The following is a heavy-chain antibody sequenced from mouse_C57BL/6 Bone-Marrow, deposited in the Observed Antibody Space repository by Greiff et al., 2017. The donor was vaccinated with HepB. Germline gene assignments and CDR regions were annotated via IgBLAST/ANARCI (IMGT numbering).Heavy chain of an antibody. Sequence: QVQLQQPGAELVKPGASVKMSCKASGYTFTSYWITWVKQRPGQGLEWIGDIYPGSGSTNYNEKFKSKATLTVDTSSSTAYMPLSSLTSEDSAVYYCVGPYYGSSYGNWGQGTTLTVSS. CDR1: GYTFTSYW. D-gene: IGHD1-1*01. V-gene: IGHV1-55*01. CDR3: VGPYYGSSYGN. J-gene: IGHJ2*01. CDR2: IYPGSGST.